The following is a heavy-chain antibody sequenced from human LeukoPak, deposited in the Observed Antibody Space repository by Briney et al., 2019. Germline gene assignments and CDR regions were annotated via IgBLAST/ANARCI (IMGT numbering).Heavy chain of an antibody. Sequence: ASVKVSCKASGYTFTSYYMHWVRQAPGQGLGWMAIINPSGGSTRYAQKFQGRVTITRDTSTNTVYMELSSLRSEDTAVYYCARDPRPSYDSSDYYYPGDYWGQGTLVTVSS. CDR1: GYTFTSYY. CDR2: INPSGGST. V-gene: IGHV1-46*01. D-gene: IGHD3-22*01. CDR3: ARDPRPSYDSSDYYYPGDY. J-gene: IGHJ4*02.